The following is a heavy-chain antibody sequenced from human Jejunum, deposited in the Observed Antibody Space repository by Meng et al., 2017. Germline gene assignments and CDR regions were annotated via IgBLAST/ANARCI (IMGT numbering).Heavy chain of an antibody. CDR1: GGSFSDHY. Sequence: QVAPRQGGGGLLKPSATPSLPCAVYGGSFSDHYLTWIRQPPGKGLEWIGEIHPSGRTYYSPSLQSRVTITLDTSKNQFSLTLNSVTAADTAVYYCARGDDWAKSGNFWGQGTLVTVSS. J-gene: IGHJ4*02. CDR3: ARGDDWAKSGNF. D-gene: IGHD3-9*01. CDR2: IHPSGRT. V-gene: IGHV4-34*01.